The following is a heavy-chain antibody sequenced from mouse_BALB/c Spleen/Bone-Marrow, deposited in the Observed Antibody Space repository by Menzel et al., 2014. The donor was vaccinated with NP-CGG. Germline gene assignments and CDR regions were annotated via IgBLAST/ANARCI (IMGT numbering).Heavy chain of an antibody. J-gene: IGHJ3*01. CDR3: ANYYYGSSLFAY. V-gene: IGHV14-3*02. Sequence: VQLQQSGAELVKPGASVKLSCTASGFNIKDTYMHWVKQRPEQGLEWIGRIDPANGNIKYDLKFQGKATITADTSSNTAYLQLSSLTSEDTAVYYCANYYYGSSLFAYWGQGTLVTVSA. CDR1: GFNIKDTY. CDR2: IDPANGNI. D-gene: IGHD1-1*01.